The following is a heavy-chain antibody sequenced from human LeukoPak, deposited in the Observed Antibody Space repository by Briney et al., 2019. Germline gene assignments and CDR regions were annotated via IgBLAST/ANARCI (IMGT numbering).Heavy chain of an antibody. CDR3: AARLLWFGESEGAFDI. D-gene: IGHD3-10*01. J-gene: IGHJ3*02. CDR1: GYTFTDYY. Sequence: ASVKVSCKASGYTFTDYYLHWVRQAPGQGLEWMGRINCNDGGTTYAQKFQGRVTMTRDTSITTAYMELSSLRSEDTAVYYCAARLLWFGESEGAFDIWGQGTMVTVS. CDR2: INCNDGGT. V-gene: IGHV1-2*02.